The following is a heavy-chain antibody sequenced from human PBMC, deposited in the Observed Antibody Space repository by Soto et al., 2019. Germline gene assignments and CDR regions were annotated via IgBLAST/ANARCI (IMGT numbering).Heavy chain of an antibody. CDR3: SRETGYISRPKNFDY. CDR2: IYDSGSS. D-gene: IGHD6-6*01. CDR1: GASISSGDYF. Sequence: SETLSLTCTVSGASISSGDYFWSWIRQSPGKGLEWIGYIYDSGSSYYNPPLKSRVTMSVDTSKNQFSLKRRSVTAADTAVYYCSRETGYISRPKNFDYWGQGTLVTVSS. V-gene: IGHV4-30-4*02. J-gene: IGHJ4*02.